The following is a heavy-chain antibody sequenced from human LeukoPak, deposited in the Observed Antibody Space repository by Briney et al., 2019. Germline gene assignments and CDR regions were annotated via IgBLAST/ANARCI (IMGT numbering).Heavy chain of an antibody. D-gene: IGHD1-26*01. CDR1: GLPSSNYG. V-gene: IGHV3-23*01. CDR3: AKDCSASRVGDVSFEY. CDR2: ITSGFTP. J-gene: IGHJ4*02. Sequence: PGGSLRLSCGASGLPSSNYGMSWFRQAPGKGLEWVSGITSGFTPHYADSVKGRFTISRDNSKNTFHLQMNSLRAEDTAVYYCAKDCSASRVGDVSFEYWGQGTLVTVSS.